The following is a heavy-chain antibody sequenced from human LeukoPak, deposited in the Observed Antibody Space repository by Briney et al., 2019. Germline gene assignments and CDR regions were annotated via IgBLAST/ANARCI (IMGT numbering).Heavy chain of an antibody. V-gene: IGHV4-34*01. J-gene: IGHJ5*02. Sequence: SETLSLTCAVYGGSFSGYYWSWIRQPPGKGLEWIGEINHSGSTNYNPSLKSRVTISVDTSKNQFSLKLSSVTAADTAVYYCARRRRGSGVWFDPWGQGTLVTVSS. D-gene: IGHD3-10*01. CDR2: INHSGST. CDR1: GGSFSGYY. CDR3: ARRRRGSGVWFDP.